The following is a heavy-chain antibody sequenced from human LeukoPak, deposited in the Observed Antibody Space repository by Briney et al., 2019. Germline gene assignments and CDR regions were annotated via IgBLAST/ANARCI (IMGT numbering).Heavy chain of an antibody. CDR1: GGSISSYY. CDR3: ARDGVLRYFDWLLRCDAFDI. CDR2: IYYSGST. J-gene: IGHJ3*02. D-gene: IGHD3-9*01. Sequence: SETLSLTCTVSGGSISSYYWSWIRQPPGKGLEWIGYIYYSGSTNYNPSLKSRVTISVDSSKNQFSLKLSSVTAADTAVYYCARDGVLRYFDWLLRCDAFDIWGQGTMVTVSS. V-gene: IGHV4-59*12.